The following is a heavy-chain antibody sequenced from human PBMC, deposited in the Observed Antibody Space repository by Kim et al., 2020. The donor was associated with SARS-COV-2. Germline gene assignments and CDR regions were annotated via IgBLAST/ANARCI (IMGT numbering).Heavy chain of an antibody. J-gene: IGHJ3*02. V-gene: IGHV3-43*01. D-gene: IGHD6-13*01. CDR2: ISWDGGST. CDR1: GFTFDDYT. CDR3: AKDNSSSWAYDAFDI. Sequence: GGSLRLSCAASGFTFDDYTMHWVRQAPGKGLEWVSLISWDGGSTYYADSVKGRFTISRDNSKNSLYLQMNSLRTEDTALYYCAKDNSSSWAYDAFDIWGQGTMVTVSS.